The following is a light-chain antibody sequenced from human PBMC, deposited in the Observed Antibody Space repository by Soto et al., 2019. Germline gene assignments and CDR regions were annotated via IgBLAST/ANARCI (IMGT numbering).Light chain of an antibody. J-gene: IGKJ4*01. CDR1: KSVSRSY. V-gene: IGKV3-20*01. CDR2: GAS. CDR3: QQYGSSPPRLT. Sequence: EIALTQSPGTLSLSPGERATLSCRASKSVSRSYLACYQQKPGQPHRLLIDGASSSAAGFPYRFSGSGSGTDFTLTISRLEPEDFAVYYCQQYGSSPPRLTFGGGTKVDIK.